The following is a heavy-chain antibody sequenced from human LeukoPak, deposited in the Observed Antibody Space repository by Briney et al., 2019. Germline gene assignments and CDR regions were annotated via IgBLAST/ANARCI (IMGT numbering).Heavy chain of an antibody. J-gene: IGHJ6*03. V-gene: IGHV1-2*02. Sequence: ASVKVSCKASGYTFTGYYMHWVRQAPGQGLEWMGWINPNSGGTNYAQKFQGRVTMTRDTSISTAYMELSRLRSDDTAVYYCARGRGLSSSWYANYYYYYYMDVWGKGTTVTISS. CDR2: INPNSGGT. CDR1: GYTFTGYY. D-gene: IGHD6-13*01. CDR3: ARGRGLSSSWYANYYYYYYMDV.